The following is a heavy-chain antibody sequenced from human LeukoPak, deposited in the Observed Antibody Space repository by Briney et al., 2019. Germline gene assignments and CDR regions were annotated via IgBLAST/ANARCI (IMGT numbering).Heavy chain of an antibody. Sequence: SQTLSLTCAISGDSVSSNSAAWNWIRQSPLRGLEWLGRTYYRSKWYNDYAVSVKSRITINPDTSKNQFSLQLNSVTPEDTAEYYCARGNSWNPGQFDFWGRGTLVTVSS. J-gene: IGHJ2*01. V-gene: IGHV6-1*01. CDR1: GDSVSSNSAA. CDR2: TYYRSKWYN. CDR3: ARGNSWNPGQFDF. D-gene: IGHD1-20*01.